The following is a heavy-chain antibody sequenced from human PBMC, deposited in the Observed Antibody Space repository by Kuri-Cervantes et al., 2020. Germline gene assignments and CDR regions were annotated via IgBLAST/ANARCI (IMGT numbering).Heavy chain of an antibody. CDR2: IKQDGSEK. Sequence: GESLKISCAASGFTFSSSWMSWVRQAPGKGLEWVANIKQDGSEKYYVDSVKGRFTISRDNAKNSLYLQMNSLRDEDTAVYYCARDRRGYDSEYFQHWGQGTLVTVSS. CDR3: ARDRRGYDSEYFQH. J-gene: IGHJ1*01. D-gene: IGHD5-12*01. V-gene: IGHV3-7*01. CDR1: GFTFSSSW.